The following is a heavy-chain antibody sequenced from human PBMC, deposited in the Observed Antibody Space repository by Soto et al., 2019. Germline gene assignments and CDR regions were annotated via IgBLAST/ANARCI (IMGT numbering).Heavy chain of an antibody. J-gene: IGHJ4*02. CDR1: GGSFSTNH. CDR2: ISPDGAT. D-gene: IGHD3-16*02. Sequence: QVQLHQWGAGLVRPSETLALTCAVNGGSFSTNHWNWIRQSPGKGLEWIGEISPDGATNFNPTLKSRLSMSVETSTRQFSLHVTSVTAADTAVYFCARGLAAQSFYFDFWGQGTLVTVSS. CDR3: ARGLAAQSFYFDF. V-gene: IGHV4-34*01.